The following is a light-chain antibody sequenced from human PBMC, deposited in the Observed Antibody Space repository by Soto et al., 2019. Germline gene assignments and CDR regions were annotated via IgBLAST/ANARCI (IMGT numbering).Light chain of an antibody. CDR2: EVS. Sequence: QPALTYPASVSGSPGQSITMSGTGTSSDGGGYNYVCWYQRYSDKAPKFMIYEVSNRPSGVSNRFSGSNSGNTASLTISALQAEDEAAYYCSSYTTGSNLVFGGTLVCGGGTKVTVL. CDR3: SSYTTGSNLVFGGTLV. J-gene: IGLJ3*02. CDR1: SSDGGGYNY. V-gene: IGLV2-14*01.